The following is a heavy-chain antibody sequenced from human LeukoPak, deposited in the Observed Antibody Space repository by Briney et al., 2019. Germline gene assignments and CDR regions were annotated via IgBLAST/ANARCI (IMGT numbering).Heavy chain of an antibody. D-gene: IGHD3-9*01. J-gene: IGHJ4*02. CDR3: AKAPVSRYFGWLTLPIDY. CDR2: ISGSGGST. Sequence: GGSLRLSCAASGFTFSSYAMSWVRQAPGKGLEWVSAISGSGGSTYYADSVKGRFTISRDNSKNTLYLQMNSLRAEDTAVYYCAKAPVSRYFGWLTLPIDYWGQGTLVTVSS. V-gene: IGHV3-23*01. CDR1: GFTFSSYA.